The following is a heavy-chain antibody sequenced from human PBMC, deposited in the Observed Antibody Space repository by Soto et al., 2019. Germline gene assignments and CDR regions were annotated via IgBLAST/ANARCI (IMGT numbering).Heavy chain of an antibody. D-gene: IGHD3-9*01. CDR3: ARLSTGYEAFDY. V-gene: IGHV4-30-4*01. J-gene: IGHJ4*02. CDR2: IYYSGST. CDR1: GGSINSGDYY. Sequence: LSLTCSVSGGSINSGDYYWSWIRQSPGKGLEWIGYIYYSGSTYYNPSLKSRSTISIDTSKNQFFLDVDSVTAADTAVYYCARLSTGYEAFDYWGQGTLVTVSS.